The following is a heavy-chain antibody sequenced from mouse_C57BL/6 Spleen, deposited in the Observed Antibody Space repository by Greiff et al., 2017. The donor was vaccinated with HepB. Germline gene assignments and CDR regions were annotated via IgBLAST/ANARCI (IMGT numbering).Heavy chain of an antibody. V-gene: IGHV2-2*01. CDR1: GFSLTSYG. CDR3: ARNWGGYDYEAWFAY. Sequence: QVQLKESGPGLVQPSQSLSITCTVSGFSLTSYGVHWVRQSPGKGLEWLGVIWSGGSTDYNAAFISRLSISKDNSKSQVFFKMNSLQADDTAIYYCARNWGGYDYEAWFAYWGQGTLVTVSA. D-gene: IGHD2-4*01. CDR2: IWSGGST. J-gene: IGHJ3*01.